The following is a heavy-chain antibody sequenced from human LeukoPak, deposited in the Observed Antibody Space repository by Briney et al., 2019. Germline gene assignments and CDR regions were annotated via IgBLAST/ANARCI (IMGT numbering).Heavy chain of an antibody. CDR2: ISGSGGST. D-gene: IGHD6-25*01. CDR1: GFTFSSYG. Sequence: GGTLRLSCAASGFTFSSYGMSWVRQAPGKGLEWVSAISGSGGSTYYADSVKGRFTISRDNSKNTLYLQMNSLRAEDTAVYYCAKVAGPYYYYYTDVWGKGTTVTISS. V-gene: IGHV3-23*01. CDR3: AKVAGPYYYYYTDV. J-gene: IGHJ6*03.